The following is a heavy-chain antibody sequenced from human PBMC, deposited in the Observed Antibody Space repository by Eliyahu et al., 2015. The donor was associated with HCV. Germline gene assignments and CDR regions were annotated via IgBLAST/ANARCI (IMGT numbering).Heavy chain of an antibody. D-gene: IGHD6-19*01. CDR1: GGSITTYX. CDR2: IHYSGST. J-gene: IGHJ5*02. Sequence: QVQLQESGPGLVKPSETLSLTCTVSGGSITTYXXSWIRQPPGKGLEWIGXIHYSGSTXYNPSLKSRVTMSVDTSKNQFSLNLTSVTAADTAVYYCASGGGGIAVAGTGGWFDPWGQGTLVTVSS. V-gene: IGHV4-59*01. CDR3: ASGGGGIAVAGTGGWFDP.